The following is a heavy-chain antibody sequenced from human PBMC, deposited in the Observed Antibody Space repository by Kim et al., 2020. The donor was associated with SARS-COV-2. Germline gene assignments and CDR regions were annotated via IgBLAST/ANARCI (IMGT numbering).Heavy chain of an antibody. Sequence: GGSLRLSCAASGFTFDDYAMHWVRQAPGKGLEWVSGISWNSGTIGYADSVKGRFTISRDNAKNSLYLQMNSLRTEDTALYYCAKSKITMFQGVLYGMVA. CDR2: ISWNSGTI. CDR1: GFTFDDYA. D-gene: IGHD3-10*01. V-gene: IGHV3-9*01. J-gene: IGHJ6*01. CDR3: AKSKITMFQGVLYGMVA.